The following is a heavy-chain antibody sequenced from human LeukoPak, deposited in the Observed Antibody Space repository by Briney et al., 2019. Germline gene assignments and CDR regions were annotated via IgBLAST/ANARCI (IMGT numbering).Heavy chain of an antibody. D-gene: IGHD6-6*01. Sequence: VASVKVSCKASGGTFSSYAISWVRQAPGQGLEWMGRIIPIFGTANYAQKFQGGVTITTDESTSTAYMELSSLRSEDTAVYYCARGTTSIAALGAWFDPWGQGTLVTVSS. CDR2: IIPIFGTA. CDR1: GGTFSSYA. CDR3: ARGTTSIAALGAWFDP. V-gene: IGHV1-69*05. J-gene: IGHJ5*02.